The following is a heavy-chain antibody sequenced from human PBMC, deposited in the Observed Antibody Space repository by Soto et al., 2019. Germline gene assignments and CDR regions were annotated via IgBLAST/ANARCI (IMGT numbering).Heavy chain of an antibody. V-gene: IGHV3-21*04. CDR2: ISSSTSYI. D-gene: IGHD3-22*01. CDR3: TRLLPRDGSGP. Sequence: PGGSLRLSCAASGFTFSSYSMNWVRQAPGRGLEWVSSISSSTSYIYYADSVKGRFTISRDNAKNSLYLQMNSLKTEDTAVYYCTRLLPRDGSGPWGQGTLVTVSS. J-gene: IGHJ5*02. CDR1: GFTFSSYS.